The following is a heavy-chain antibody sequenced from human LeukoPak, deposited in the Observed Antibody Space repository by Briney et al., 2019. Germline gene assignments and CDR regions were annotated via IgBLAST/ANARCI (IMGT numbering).Heavy chain of an antibody. V-gene: IGHV4-34*01. CDR2: INHSGRT. J-gene: IGHJ4*02. CDR3: ARGRTTVTFDY. Sequence: SETLSLTCAVYGGSFSGYYWSWVRQPPGRGVEGIGEINHSGRTNYNPSLRSRGTISVDTSKKQFSLKLSSLTAADTALYYCARGRTTVTFDYWGQGTLVTVSS. CDR1: GGSFSGYY. D-gene: IGHD4-17*01.